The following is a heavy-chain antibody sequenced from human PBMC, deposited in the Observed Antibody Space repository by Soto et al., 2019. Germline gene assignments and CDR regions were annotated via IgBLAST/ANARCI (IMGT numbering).Heavy chain of an antibody. CDR3: ASERFQVISDGMGV. CDR2: INPETGGT. CDR1: GYTFTGYY. V-gene: IGHV1-2*02. J-gene: IGHJ6*02. D-gene: IGHD2-21*01. Sequence: ASVEVSCKASGYTFTGYYVHWVREAPGQGLEWMGWINPETGGTSYAQKFQGRVTLSRDTSINTAYMELSSLRFDDAAVYFCASERFQVISDGMGVWGPGTT.